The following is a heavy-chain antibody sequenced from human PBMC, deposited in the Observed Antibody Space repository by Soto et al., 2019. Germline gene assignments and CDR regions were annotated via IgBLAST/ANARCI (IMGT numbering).Heavy chain of an antibody. D-gene: IGHD5-12*01. Sequence: PSETLSLTCTVSGDSVTNGFYWGWIRQSAGQGLEWLGTVYPSGNTYYNPSVRGRVSMSIDPSKNQFSLSLTSVTAADTARYFCVGYNASHNWFDPWGQGTLVTVSS. J-gene: IGHJ5*02. CDR2: VYPSGNT. V-gene: IGHV4-38-2*02. CDR1: GDSVTNGFY. CDR3: VGYNASHNWFDP.